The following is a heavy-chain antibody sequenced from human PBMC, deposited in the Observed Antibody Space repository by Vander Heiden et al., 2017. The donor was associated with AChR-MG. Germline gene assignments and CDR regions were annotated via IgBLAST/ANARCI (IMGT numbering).Heavy chain of an antibody. CDR1: GFTFSDYY. D-gene: IGHD2-2*01. Sequence: QVQLVESGGGLVKPGGSLRLSRPASGFTFSDYYMGWIRQAPGKGLEWVSYISSSGSTIYYADSVKGRFTISRDNAKNSLYLQMNSLRAEDTAVYYCARDRYCSSTSCPGGGNFDYWGQGTLVTVSS. J-gene: IGHJ4*02. V-gene: IGHV3-11*01. CDR3: ARDRYCSSTSCPGGGNFDY. CDR2: ISSSGSTI.